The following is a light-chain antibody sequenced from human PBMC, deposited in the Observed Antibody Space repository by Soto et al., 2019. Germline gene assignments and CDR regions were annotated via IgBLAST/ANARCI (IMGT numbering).Light chain of an antibody. J-gene: IGKJ1*01. CDR1: QSVSRN. CDR3: QQYDKWPRT. V-gene: IGKV3-15*01. Sequence: EIVMTQSPATLSVSPGERATLSCRASQSVSRNLAWYQHKPGQSPRLLIYGASARATGIPARFSGGGSGAEYTLTISSLQSEDFAVYYCQQYDKWPRTFGQGTKVDIK. CDR2: GAS.